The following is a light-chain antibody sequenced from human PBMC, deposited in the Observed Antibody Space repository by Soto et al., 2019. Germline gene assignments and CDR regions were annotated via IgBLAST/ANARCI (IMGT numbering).Light chain of an antibody. CDR2: EVS. CDR1: SSDIGAYNY. J-gene: IGLJ3*02. V-gene: IGLV2-14*01. Sequence: QSVLTQPASVSGSPVQSITISCTGTSSDIGAYNYVSWYQQHPGKAPQLMIYEVSNRPSGVSYRFSGSKSGNTASLTISGLQAEDEADYYCISFTTATTWVFGGGTKLTVL. CDR3: ISFTTATTWV.